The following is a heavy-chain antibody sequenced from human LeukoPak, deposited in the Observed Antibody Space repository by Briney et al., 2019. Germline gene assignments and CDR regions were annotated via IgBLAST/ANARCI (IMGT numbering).Heavy chain of an antibody. D-gene: IGHD2/OR15-2a*01. J-gene: IGHJ4*02. V-gene: IGHV3-15*01. CDR1: GITVSDAW. Sequence: GGSLRLSCAASGITVSDAWMSWVRQAPGKGLEWVGRIKSKTDGGTTDYAAPVKGRFAVSRDDPKNTLYLQMNSLRTEDTALYYCTTGFSTGNWGQGTLVTVSS. CDR2: IKSKTDGGTT. CDR3: TTGFSTGN.